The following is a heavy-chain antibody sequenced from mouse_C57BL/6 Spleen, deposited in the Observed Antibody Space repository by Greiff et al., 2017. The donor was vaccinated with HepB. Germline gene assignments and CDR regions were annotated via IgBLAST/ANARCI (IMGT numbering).Heavy chain of an antibody. V-gene: IGHV14-1*01. D-gene: IGHD1-1*01. CDR2: IDPEDGDT. CDR3: TDLITTGSAMDY. J-gene: IGHJ4*01. Sequence: VHVKQSGAELVRPGASVKLSCTASGFNIKDYYMHWVKQRPEQGLEWIGRIDPEDGDTEYVPKFQGKATMTADTSSNTAYLQLSSLTSEDTAGYYCTDLITTGSAMDYWGQGTSVTVSS. CDR1: GFNIKDYY.